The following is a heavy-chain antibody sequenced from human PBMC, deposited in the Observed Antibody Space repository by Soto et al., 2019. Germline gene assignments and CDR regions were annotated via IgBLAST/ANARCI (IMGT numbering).Heavy chain of an antibody. V-gene: IGHV2-5*02. CDR3: AHAATVTAFVY. D-gene: IGHD4-17*01. Sequence: QITLKESGPTLVKPTQTLTLTCTFSGFSLSTSGVGVGWIRQPPGKALEWLALIYWDDDKRYSPSLKSRLTISKDTTKNQVVLTMTNMYPLDTATYSGAHAATVTAFVYCGQGTPLTVSS. J-gene: IGHJ4*02. CDR1: GFSLSTSGVG. CDR2: IYWDDDK.